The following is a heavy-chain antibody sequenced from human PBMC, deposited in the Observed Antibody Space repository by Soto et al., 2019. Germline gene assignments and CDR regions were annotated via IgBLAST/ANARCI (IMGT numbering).Heavy chain of an antibody. CDR3: ATHDYGDQFDY. D-gene: IGHD4-17*01. Sequence: SETLSLTCTASGGTISSYYWSWIRQPPGKGLEWIGYIYYSGSTNYNPSLKSRVTISVDTSKNQFSLKLSSVTAADTAVYYCATHDYGDQFDYWGQGTLVTVSS. V-gene: IGHV4-59*01. CDR1: GGTISSYY. CDR2: IYYSGST. J-gene: IGHJ4*02.